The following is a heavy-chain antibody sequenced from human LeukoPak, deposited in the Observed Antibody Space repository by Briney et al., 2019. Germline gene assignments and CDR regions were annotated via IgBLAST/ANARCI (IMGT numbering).Heavy chain of an antibody. CDR1: GFTFSSYG. CDR3: ARSLRGSSGYYYTDY. Sequence: GGSLRLSCAASGFTFSSYGMHWVRQAPGKGLEWVAVIWYDGSNKYYADSVKGRFTITRDNSNNTLYLQMNSLRAEDTAVYYCARSLRGSSGYYYTDYWGQGTLVTVSS. V-gene: IGHV3-33*01. J-gene: IGHJ4*02. D-gene: IGHD3-22*01. CDR2: IWYDGSNK.